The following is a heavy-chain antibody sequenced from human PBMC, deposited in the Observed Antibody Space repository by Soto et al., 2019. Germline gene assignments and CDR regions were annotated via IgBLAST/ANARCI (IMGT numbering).Heavy chain of an antibody. CDR1: GGSVSSGSYY. CDR3: ARDGSRQLDSSWAFDI. Sequence: SETLSLTCTVSGGSVSSGSYYWSWIRQPPGKGLEWIGYIYYSGSTNYNPSLKSGVTISVDTSKNQFSLKLSSVTAADTAGYYCARDGSRQLDSSWAFDIWGQGTMVTVSS. D-gene: IGHD6-13*01. V-gene: IGHV4-61*01. CDR2: IYYSGST. J-gene: IGHJ3*02.